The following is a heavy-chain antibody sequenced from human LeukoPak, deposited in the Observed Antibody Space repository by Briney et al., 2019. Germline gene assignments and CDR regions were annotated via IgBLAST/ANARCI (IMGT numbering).Heavy chain of an antibody. D-gene: IGHD3-3*01. Sequence: ASVKVSCKASGYTLTSDGMNWVRQAPGQGLEWMGWINTNTGNPTYGQGFTGRFVFSLDTSVSTAYLQISSLKAEDTAVYYCARESLYYDFWSGYVSMDVWGKGTTVTVSS. J-gene: IGHJ6*03. V-gene: IGHV7-4-1*02. CDR3: ARESLYYDFWSGYVSMDV. CDR1: GYTLTSDG. CDR2: INTNTGNP.